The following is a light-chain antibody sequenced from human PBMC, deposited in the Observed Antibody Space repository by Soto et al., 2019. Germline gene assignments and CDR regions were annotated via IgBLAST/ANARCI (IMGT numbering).Light chain of an antibody. Sequence: QSALTQPRSVSGSPGQSVTISCTGTSSDVGGYNYVSWYQQHPGKAPKLMIYDVSKRPSGVPDRFSGSKSGNTASLTISGLPADHEAHYYRCSYAGRYSFSVFGPRTQV. CDR1: SSDVGGYNY. V-gene: IGLV2-11*01. J-gene: IGLJ1*01. CDR2: DVS. CDR3: CSYAGRYSFSV.